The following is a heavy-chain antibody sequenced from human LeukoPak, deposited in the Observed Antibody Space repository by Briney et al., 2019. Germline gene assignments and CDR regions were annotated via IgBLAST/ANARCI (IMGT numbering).Heavy chain of an antibody. D-gene: IGHD3-10*01. J-gene: IGHJ4*02. CDR3: ARDRSLIWFGELLSY. Sequence: GASVKVSCKASGYTFTGYYMHWVRQAPGQGLEWMGRINPNSGGTNYAQKFQGRVTMTRDTSISTAYMELSRLRSDDTAVYYCARDRSLIWFGELLSYWGQGTLVTVSS. V-gene: IGHV1-2*06. CDR1: GYTFTGYY. CDR2: INPNSGGT.